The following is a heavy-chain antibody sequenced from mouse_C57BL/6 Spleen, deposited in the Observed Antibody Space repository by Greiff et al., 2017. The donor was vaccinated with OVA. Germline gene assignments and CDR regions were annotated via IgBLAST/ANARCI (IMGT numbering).Heavy chain of an antibody. D-gene: IGHD4-1*01. J-gene: IGHJ2*01. V-gene: IGHV5-9*01. CDR3: ARQRGNWDYFDY. CDR1: GFTFSSYT. CDR2: ISGGGGNT. Sequence: DVMLVESGGGLVKPGGSLKLSCAASGFTFSSYTMSWVRQTPGKRLEWVATISGGGGNTYYPDSVKGRFTISRDNAKNTLYLQMSSLRSEDTALYYCARQRGNWDYFDYWGQGTTLTVSS.